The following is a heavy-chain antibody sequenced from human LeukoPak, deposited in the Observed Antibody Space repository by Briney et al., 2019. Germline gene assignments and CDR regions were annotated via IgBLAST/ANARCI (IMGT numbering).Heavy chain of an antibody. Sequence: GGSLRLSCAASGFTFSSYAMSWVGQAPGKGLEWVSAISVSGGSTYYADSVKGRFTISRDNSEHTLYLQMNSLRAEDTAVYYCAKRRTTDMVTKGSYDYWGQGTLVTVSS. CDR2: ISVSGGST. D-gene: IGHD5-12*01. J-gene: IGHJ4*02. CDR3: AKRRTTDMVTKGSYDY. V-gene: IGHV3-23*01. CDR1: GFTFSSYA.